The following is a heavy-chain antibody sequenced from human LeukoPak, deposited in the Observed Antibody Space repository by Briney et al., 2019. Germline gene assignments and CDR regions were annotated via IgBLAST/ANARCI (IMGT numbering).Heavy chain of an antibody. J-gene: IGHJ4*02. CDR1: GFTFSSYG. CDR3: AKDESGDY. CDR2: ISYDGSNK. V-gene: IGHV3-30*18. Sequence: GRSLRLSCAASGFTFSSYGMHWVRQAPGKGLEWVAVISYDGSNKYYADSVKGRFTISRDNSKNTLYLQMNSLSAEDTAVYYCAKDESGDYWGQGTLVTVSS. D-gene: IGHD6-25*01.